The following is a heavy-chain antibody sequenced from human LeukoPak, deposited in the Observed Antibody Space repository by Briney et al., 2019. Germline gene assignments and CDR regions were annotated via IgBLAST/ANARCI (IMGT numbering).Heavy chain of an antibody. CDR2: IYSGGST. CDR3: ARVHGDLPDYYYYYGMDV. V-gene: IGHV3-66*01. Sequence: GGSLRLSCAASGFTFSSYSMNWVRQAPGKGLEWVSVIYSGGSTYYADSVKGRFTISRDNSKNTLYLQMNSLRAEDTAVYYCARVHGDLPDYYYYYGMDVWGQGTTVTVSS. CDR1: GFTFSSYS. J-gene: IGHJ6*02. D-gene: IGHD4-17*01.